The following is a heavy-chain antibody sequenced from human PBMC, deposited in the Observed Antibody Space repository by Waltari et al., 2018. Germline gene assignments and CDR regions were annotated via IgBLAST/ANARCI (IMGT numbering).Heavy chain of an antibody. V-gene: IGHV3-74*01. CDR1: GFSFGAYW. CDR2: INIDGGYF. D-gene: IGHD5-18*01. CDR3: ARKGGRGYPYGPFYYDY. Sequence: EVQLVESGGGLVQPGGSLRLSCAASGFSFGAYWMHWVRQAPGKGLEWVSRINIDGGYFSYTDSVKGRFTISRDNAKNTVFLQLNSVRAEDTAVYYCARKGGRGYPYGPFYYDYWGQGTLVTVSS. J-gene: IGHJ4*02.